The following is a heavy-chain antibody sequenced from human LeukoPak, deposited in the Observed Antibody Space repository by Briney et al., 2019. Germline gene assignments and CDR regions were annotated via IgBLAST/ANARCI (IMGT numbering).Heavy chain of an antibody. CDR2: IYYSGTT. V-gene: IGHV4-61*01. D-gene: IGHD3-22*01. J-gene: IGHJ4*01. CDR1: GDSVSSDSYY. Sequence: SETLSLTCTVSGDSVSSDSYYWSWIRQPPGKGLEWIGYIYYSGTTKQNPSLKSRVTLSVDTSKNQLYLKLNSVTAADTAVYYCARDSRGAFDSSGYFDGCGQGTLVTVSS. CDR3: ARDSRGAFDSSGYFDG.